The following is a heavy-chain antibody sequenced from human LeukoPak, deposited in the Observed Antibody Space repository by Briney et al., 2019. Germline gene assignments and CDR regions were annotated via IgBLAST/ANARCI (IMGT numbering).Heavy chain of an antibody. Sequence: GASVKVSCKASGGTFSSYAISWVRQAPGQGLEWMGGIIPIFGTANYAQKFQGRVTITADESTSTAYMELSSLRSEDTAVYYCAGDGGRYYYDSSGYFDYWGQGTLVTVSS. CDR1: GGTFSSYA. CDR2: IIPIFGTA. J-gene: IGHJ4*02. CDR3: AGDGGRYYYDSSGYFDY. V-gene: IGHV1-69*13. D-gene: IGHD3-22*01.